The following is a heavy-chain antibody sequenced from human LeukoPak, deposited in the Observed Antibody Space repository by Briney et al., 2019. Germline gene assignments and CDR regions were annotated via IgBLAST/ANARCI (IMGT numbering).Heavy chain of an antibody. CDR3: ARRTSSLVYFDL. D-gene: IGHD6-13*01. CDR1: GYSFTNYW. V-gene: IGHV5-51*01. J-gene: IGHJ4*02. Sequence: GESPKISCKGSGYSFTNYWIAWVRQTPGEGLEWMGITYHGDSDTRYSPSFPGQVTISADKSISNAYLQWSSLKASDTAIYYCARRTSSLVYFDLWGQGTLVIVSS. CDR2: TYHGDSDT.